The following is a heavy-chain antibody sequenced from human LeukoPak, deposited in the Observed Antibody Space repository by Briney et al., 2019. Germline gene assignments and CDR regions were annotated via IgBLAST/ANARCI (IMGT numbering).Heavy chain of an antibody. V-gene: IGHV4-59*01. CDR3: ARSDYDLLTGYSAVYFDF. J-gene: IGHJ4*02. CDR2: IYYSGST. CDR1: GGPFSRYY. Sequence: PSETLSLTCTVSGGPFSRYYWGWIRQPPGKGLEWIGYIYYSGSTSYNPSLKSRITMSMDRSKKQFSLRLSPVTAADTAVYYCARSDYDLLTGYSAVYFDFWGQGALVTVSS. D-gene: IGHD3-9*01.